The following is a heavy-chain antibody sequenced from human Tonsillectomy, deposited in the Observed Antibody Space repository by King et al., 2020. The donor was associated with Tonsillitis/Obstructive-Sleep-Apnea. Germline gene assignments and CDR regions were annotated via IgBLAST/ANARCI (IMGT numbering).Heavy chain of an antibody. CDR1: GFTFDDYG. J-gene: IGHJ6*03. CDR3: ASEATVTIFNTYYYYYYMDV. CDR2: INWNCGST. D-gene: IGHD4-11*01. V-gene: IGHV3-20*04. Sequence: VQLVESGGGVVRPGGSLRLSCAASGFTFDDYGMSWVRQAPGKGLEWVSGINWNCGSTGYADSVKGRFTISSDNAKNSLYLQMNSLRAEDTALYFCASEATVTIFNTYYYYYYMDVWGKGTTVTVSS.